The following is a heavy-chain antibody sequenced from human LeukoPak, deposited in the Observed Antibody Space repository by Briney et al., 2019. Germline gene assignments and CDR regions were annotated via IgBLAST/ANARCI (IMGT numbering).Heavy chain of an antibody. V-gene: IGHV1-69-2*01. CDR1: GYTFNDYH. Sequence: GATVKLSCKASGYTFNDYHIHWVQQAPGKGLEWMGRVDLEDGDTIYAEKFQGRVTITADTSTDTAYMDLSSLRSFDTAVYYCARGSRSFDWLRSYFDFWGQGTLVSVSS. CDR3: ARGSRSFDWLRSYFDF. J-gene: IGHJ4*02. CDR2: VDLEDGDT. D-gene: IGHD3-9*01.